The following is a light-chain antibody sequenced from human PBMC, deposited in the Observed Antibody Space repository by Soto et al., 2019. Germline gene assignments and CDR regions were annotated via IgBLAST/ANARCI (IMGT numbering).Light chain of an antibody. CDR3: SSYTTSASLI. J-gene: IGLJ2*01. V-gene: IGLV2-14*01. CDR1: TSDVGTYDY. CDR2: EVI. Sequence: QSALAQPASVSGSPGQSITISCTATTSDVGTYDYVSWYQQHPGKAPKLVIFEVINRPSGVSNRFSGSKSGNTASLTISGLQAEDEADYYCSSYTTSASLIFGGGTQLTVL.